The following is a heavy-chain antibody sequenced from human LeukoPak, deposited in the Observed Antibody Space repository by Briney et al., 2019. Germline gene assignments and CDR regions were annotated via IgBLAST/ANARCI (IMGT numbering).Heavy chain of an antibody. Sequence: PGGSLRLSCAASGFTFSSYAMSWVRQAPGKGLEWVSAISGSGGSTYYADSVKGRFTISRDNSKNTLYLQMNSLRAEDTAVYYCAKDSPSIVGATDAFDIWGQGTMVTVSS. J-gene: IGHJ3*02. CDR1: GFTFSSYA. CDR2: ISGSGGST. D-gene: IGHD1-26*01. V-gene: IGHV3-23*01. CDR3: AKDSPSIVGATDAFDI.